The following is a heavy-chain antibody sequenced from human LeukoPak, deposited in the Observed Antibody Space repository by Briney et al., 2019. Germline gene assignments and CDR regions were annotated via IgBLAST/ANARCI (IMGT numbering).Heavy chain of an antibody. CDR1: GHTFTGYY. D-gene: IGHD6-19*01. Sequence: ASVKVSCKASGHTFTGYYMHWVRQAPGQGLEWMGWINPNSGGTNYAQKFQGRVTMTRDTSISTAYMEPSRLRSDDTAVYYCAREDHKQWLVAMYYYGMDVWGQGTTVTVSS. CDR3: AREDHKQWLVAMYYYGMDV. CDR2: INPNSGGT. J-gene: IGHJ6*02. V-gene: IGHV1-2*02.